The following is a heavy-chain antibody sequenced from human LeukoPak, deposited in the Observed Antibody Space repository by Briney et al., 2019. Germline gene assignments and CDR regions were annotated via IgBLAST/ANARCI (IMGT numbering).Heavy chain of an antibody. CDR3: ARDWADYGDYVSDAFDI. D-gene: IGHD4-17*01. CDR2: IYSGGST. V-gene: IGHV3-53*01. J-gene: IGHJ3*02. CDR1: GFTVSSNY. Sequence: RGSLRLSCAASGFTVSSNYMSWVRQAPGKGLEWVSVIYSGGSTYYADSMKGRFTISRDNSKNTLYLQMNSLRAEDTAVYYCARDWADYGDYVSDAFDIWGQGTMVTVSS.